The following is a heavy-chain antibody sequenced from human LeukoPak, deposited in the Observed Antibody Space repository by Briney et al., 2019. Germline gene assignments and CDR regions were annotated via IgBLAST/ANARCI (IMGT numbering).Heavy chain of an antibody. CDR1: GFTFSSYT. CDR3: ARGSRWLQLGPFDY. J-gene: IGHJ4*02. CDR2: MSCDGSDN. D-gene: IGHD5-24*01. Sequence: GRSLRLSCAAFGFTFSSYTMHWVRQAPGKGLEWVAVMSCDGSDNYYADSVKGRFTISRDNSRTTVYLQMNSLRAEDTAVYYCARGSRWLQLGPFDYWGQGTLVTVSS. V-gene: IGHV3-30*01.